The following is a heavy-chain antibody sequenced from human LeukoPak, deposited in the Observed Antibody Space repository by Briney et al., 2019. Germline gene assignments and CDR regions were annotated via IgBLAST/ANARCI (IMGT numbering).Heavy chain of an antibody. CDR2: INHSGST. Sequence: SETLSLTCAVYGGSFSGYYRSWIRQPPGKGLEWIGEINHSGSTNYNPSLKSRVTISVDTSKNQFSLKLSSVTAADTAVYYCARGPLLGDYWGQGTLVTVSS. CDR3: ARGPLLGDY. CDR1: GGSFSGYY. J-gene: IGHJ4*02. V-gene: IGHV4-34*01.